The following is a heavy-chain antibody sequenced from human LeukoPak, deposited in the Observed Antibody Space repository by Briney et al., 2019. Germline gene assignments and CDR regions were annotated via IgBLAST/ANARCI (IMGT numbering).Heavy chain of an antibody. V-gene: IGHV3-23*01. D-gene: IGHD3-10*01. CDR2: ISGSGTST. CDR3: ARALGGSGSPPAH. CDR1: GFTFSNYV. Sequence: QSGGSLRLSCVASGFTFSNYVMNWVRQAPGKGLECVSSISGSGTSTYYADSVKGRFTSSRDNSKNTLYLQMNSLRAEDTAVYYCARALGGSGSPPAHWGQGTLVTVSS. J-gene: IGHJ4*02.